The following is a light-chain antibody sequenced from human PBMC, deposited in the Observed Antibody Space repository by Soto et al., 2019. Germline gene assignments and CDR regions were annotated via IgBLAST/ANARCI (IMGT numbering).Light chain of an antibody. CDR1: QSISSW. CDR3: QQYNSYLFT. J-gene: IGKJ3*01. CDR2: DAS. Sequence: DIQMTQSPSTLSASVGDRVTITCRASQSISSWLAWYQQKPGKAPKLLIYDASSLESGVPSRFSGSGSGRDVTLTISSLQPDDFATYYCQQYNSYLFTFGPGTKVDIK. V-gene: IGKV1-5*01.